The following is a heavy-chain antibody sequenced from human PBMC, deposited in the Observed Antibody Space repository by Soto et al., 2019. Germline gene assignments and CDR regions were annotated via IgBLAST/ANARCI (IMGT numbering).Heavy chain of an antibody. CDR2: INDGNGNT. V-gene: IGHV1-3*05. CDR1: GYTFTSYA. CDR3: ASSYCISTSCPPYYGMDV. J-gene: IGHJ6*02. Sequence: QVQLVQSGAEEKKPGASVKVSCKASGYTFTSYAMNWVRQAPGHSLEWRGWINDGNGNTKYSQKFQGRVTITRDTSANTAYMELRSRRSEDTSVYYCASSYCISTSCPPYYGMDVWGQGTTVTVSS. D-gene: IGHD2-2*01.